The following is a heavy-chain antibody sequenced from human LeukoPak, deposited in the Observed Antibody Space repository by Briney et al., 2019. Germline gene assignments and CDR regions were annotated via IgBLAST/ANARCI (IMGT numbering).Heavy chain of an antibody. CDR3: AREGYYDFWSDHHYFDY. CDR2: ISYDGSNK. Sequence: GGSLRLSCAASGFTFSSYGMHWFRQAPGKGLEWVAVISYDGSNKYYADSVKGRFTISRDNSKNTLYLQMNSLRAEDTAVYYCAREGYYDFWSDHHYFDYWGQGTLVTVSS. J-gene: IGHJ4*02. D-gene: IGHD3-3*01. V-gene: IGHV3-30*03. CDR1: GFTFSSYG.